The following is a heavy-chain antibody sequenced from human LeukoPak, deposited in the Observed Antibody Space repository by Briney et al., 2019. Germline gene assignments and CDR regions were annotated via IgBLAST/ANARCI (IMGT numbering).Heavy chain of an antibody. CDR2: VSGSGGST. CDR3: AKDLRRINILRGQQDYGLDV. Sequence: GGSLRLSCAASGFTFSIYAMSWVRQAPGKGLEWVSAVSGSGGSTYYADSVKGRFTISRDNSKNTLYLQMNSLRADDTAVYYCAKDLRRINILRGQQDYGLDVWGQGTTVTVSS. V-gene: IGHV3-23*01. D-gene: IGHD3-10*01. CDR1: GFTFSIYA. J-gene: IGHJ6*02.